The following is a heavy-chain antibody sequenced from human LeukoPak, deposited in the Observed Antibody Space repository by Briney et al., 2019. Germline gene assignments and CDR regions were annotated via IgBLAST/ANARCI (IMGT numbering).Heavy chain of an antibody. CDR3: ARAPRDGYNGYYFDY. Sequence: SETLSPTCTVSGGSISSHYWSWIRQPPGKGLEWIGYIYYSGSTNYNPSLKSRVTISVDTSKNQFSLKLSSVTAADTAVYYCARAPRDGYNGYYFDYWGQGTLVTVS. J-gene: IGHJ4*02. CDR1: GGSISSHY. V-gene: IGHV4-59*11. CDR2: IYYSGST. D-gene: IGHD5-24*01.